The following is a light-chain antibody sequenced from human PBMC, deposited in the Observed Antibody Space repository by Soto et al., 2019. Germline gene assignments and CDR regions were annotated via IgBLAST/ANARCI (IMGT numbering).Light chain of an antibody. V-gene: IGKV3-20*01. Sequence: EIVLTQSPGTLSLSPGARATLSCRASQSVSSSYLAWYQQKPGRAPRLLIYGASSRATGIPDRFSGSGSGTDFTLTISRLEPEDFAVYYCQQYGSSPSTFGQGTRLEIK. CDR2: GAS. J-gene: IGKJ5*01. CDR3: QQYGSSPST. CDR1: QSVSSSY.